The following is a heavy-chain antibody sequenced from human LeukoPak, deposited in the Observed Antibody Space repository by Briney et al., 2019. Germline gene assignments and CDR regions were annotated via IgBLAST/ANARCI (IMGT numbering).Heavy chain of an antibody. J-gene: IGHJ1*01. Sequence: GGSLRLSCAASGFTDSSHYMSWVRQARGKGLECVSVIYSGGSPYYPHSVKGRFTISRDNSKNTLYLQMNSLRAEDTAVYYCARDGRNYYDSSGYPYAEYFQHWGQGTLVTVSS. CDR2: IYSGGSP. CDR1: GFTDSSHY. CDR3: ARDGRNYYDSSGYPYAEYFQH. V-gene: IGHV3-66*02. D-gene: IGHD3-22*01.